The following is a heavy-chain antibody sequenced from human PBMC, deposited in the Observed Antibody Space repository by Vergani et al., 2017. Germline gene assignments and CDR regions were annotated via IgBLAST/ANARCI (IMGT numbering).Heavy chain of an antibody. J-gene: IGHJ6*03. Sequence: QVQLVQSGAEVKKPGSSVKVSCKASGGTFSSYAISWVRQAPGQGLEWMGGIIPIFGTANYAQKFQGRVTITADESTSTAYMELSSLRSEDTAVYYCARVEALQYKGYYYYYYMDGWGKGTTVTVSS. V-gene: IGHV1-69*01. CDR1: GGTFSSYA. CDR2: IIPIFGTA. D-gene: IGHD4-11*01. CDR3: ARVEALQYKGYYYYYYMDG.